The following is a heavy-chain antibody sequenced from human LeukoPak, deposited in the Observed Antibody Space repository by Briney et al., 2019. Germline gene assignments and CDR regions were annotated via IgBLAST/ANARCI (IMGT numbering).Heavy chain of an antibody. J-gene: IGHJ4*02. D-gene: IGHD3-10*01. CDR1: GFTFDDYG. CDR2: INWNGGST. V-gene: IGHV3-20*04. CDR3: AREPVLLWFGELFGYFDY. Sequence: GGSLRLSCAASGFTFDDYGMSWVRQAPGKGLEWVSGINWNGGSTGYADSVKGRFTISRDNAKNSLYLQMNSLRAEDTAVYYCAREPVLLWFGELFGYFDYWGQGTLVTVSS.